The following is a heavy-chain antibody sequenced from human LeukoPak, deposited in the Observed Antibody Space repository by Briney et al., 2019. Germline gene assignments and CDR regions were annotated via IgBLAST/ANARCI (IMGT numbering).Heavy chain of an antibody. D-gene: IGHD6-19*01. J-gene: IGHJ4*02. Sequence: TGGSLRLSCAASGFTFSSYSINWVRQAPGKGLEWVSSISSSSSYIYYADSVKGRFTISRDNAKNSLYLQMNSLRAEDTAVYYCAVIAVAGTGGPFDYWGQGTLVTVSS. CDR2: ISSSSSYI. CDR3: AVIAVAGTGGPFDY. V-gene: IGHV3-21*01. CDR1: GFTFSSYS.